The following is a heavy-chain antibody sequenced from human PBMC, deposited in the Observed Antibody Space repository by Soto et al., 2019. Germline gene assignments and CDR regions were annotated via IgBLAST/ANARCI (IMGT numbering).Heavy chain of an antibody. CDR2: IYHSGSS. J-gene: IGHJ5*02. CDR3: ARLRWETENNWFDP. D-gene: IGHD1-26*01. Sequence: QVQLQESGPGLVRPSQTLSLTCTVSGDSINSVDHDWSWIRQPPGKGLEWRGYIYHSGSSHYNPYVSRRHTISIVTSTNRFSLNLTAVTAADTAVYFCARLRWETENNWFDPWGQGALVTVSS. V-gene: IGHV4-30-4*01. CDR1: GDSINSVDHD.